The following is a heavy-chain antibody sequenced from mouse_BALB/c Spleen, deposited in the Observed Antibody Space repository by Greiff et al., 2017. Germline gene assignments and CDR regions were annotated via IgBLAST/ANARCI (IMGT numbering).Heavy chain of an antibody. CDR1: GYTFTSYN. CDR3: ARRGYGSSYRNYFDY. V-gene: IGHV1-12*01. CDR2: IYPGNGDT. Sequence: LQQPGAELVKPGASVKMSCKASGYTFTSYNMHWVKQTPGQGLEWIGAIYPGNGDTSYNQKFKGKATLTADKSSSTAYMQLSSLTSEDSAVYYCARRGYGSSYRNYFDYWGQGTTLTVSS. J-gene: IGHJ2*01. D-gene: IGHD1-1*01.